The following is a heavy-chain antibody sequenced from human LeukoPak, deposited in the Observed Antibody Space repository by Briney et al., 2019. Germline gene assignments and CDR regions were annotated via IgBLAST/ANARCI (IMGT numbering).Heavy chain of an antibody. CDR1: GFTFDDYA. Sequence: GGSLRLSCAASGFTFDDYATHWVRQAPGKGLEWVSGISWNSGSIGYADSVKGRFTISRDNAKNSLYLQMNSLRAEDTALYYCAKTYSSRKGYFQHWGQGTLVTVSS. J-gene: IGHJ1*01. CDR3: AKTYSSRKGYFQH. CDR2: ISWNSGSI. D-gene: IGHD6-13*01. V-gene: IGHV3-9*01.